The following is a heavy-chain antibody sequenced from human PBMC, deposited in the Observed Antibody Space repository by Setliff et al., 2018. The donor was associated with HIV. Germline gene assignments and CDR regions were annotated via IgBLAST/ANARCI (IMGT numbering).Heavy chain of an antibody. D-gene: IGHD4-17*01. CDR3: ARYDYGDFDY. CDR1: GGSISSSSHY. CDR2: INHSGST. V-gene: IGHV4-39*07. Sequence: SETLSLTCTVSGGSISSSSHYWGWIRQPPGKGLEWIGEINHSGSTDYNPSLKSRVTISVDTSKNQFSLNLSSVTAADTAVYYCARYDYGDFDYWGQGTPVTVSS. J-gene: IGHJ4*02.